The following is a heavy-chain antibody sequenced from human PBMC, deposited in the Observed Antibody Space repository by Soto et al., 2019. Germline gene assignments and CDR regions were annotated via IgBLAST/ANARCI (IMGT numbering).Heavy chain of an antibody. Sequence: PGGSLRLSCTASGFTFGDYAMSWFRQAPGKGLEWVGFIRSKAYGGTTEYAASVKGRFTISRDDSKSIAYLQMNSLKTEDTAVYYCTRSLSYYYDSSGYYLNWFDPWGQGTLVTVSS. J-gene: IGHJ5*02. D-gene: IGHD3-22*01. CDR3: TRSLSYYYDSSGYYLNWFDP. V-gene: IGHV3-49*03. CDR1: GFTFGDYA. CDR2: IRSKAYGGTT.